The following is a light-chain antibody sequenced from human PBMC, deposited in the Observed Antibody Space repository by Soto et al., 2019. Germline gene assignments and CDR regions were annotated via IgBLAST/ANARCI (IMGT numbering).Light chain of an antibody. CDR2: SND. J-gene: IGLJ1*01. V-gene: IGLV1-44*01. Sequence: QSVLTQPPSASGTPGQRVTLSCSGSSSNIGSTTVNWYQQVPGTAPKLLIFSNDQRPSGVPDRFSGSESGTSASLAISGLQSEDEGDYYCAAWDDSLNVFVFGTGTQLTVL. CDR1: SSNIGSTT. CDR3: AAWDDSLNVFV.